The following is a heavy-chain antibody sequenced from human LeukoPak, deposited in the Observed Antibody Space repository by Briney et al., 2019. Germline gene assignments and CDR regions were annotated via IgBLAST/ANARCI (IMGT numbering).Heavy chain of an antibody. V-gene: IGHV3-23*01. CDR1: GFTFSSYA. CDR3: ARHYYYDSTSHYVRLKYFDY. CDR2: ISGSGGNT. J-gene: IGHJ4*02. D-gene: IGHD3-22*01. Sequence: GGSLRLSCAASGFTFSSYAMSWVRQAPGKGLEWVSAISGSGGNTYYAGSVKGRFTISRDNSKNTLYLQMNSLRAEDTAVYYCARHYYYDSTSHYVRLKYFDYWGQGTLVTVSS.